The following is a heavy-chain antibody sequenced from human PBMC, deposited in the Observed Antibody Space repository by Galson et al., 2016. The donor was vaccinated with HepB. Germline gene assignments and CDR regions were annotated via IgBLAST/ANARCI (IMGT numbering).Heavy chain of an antibody. CDR1: GGSISSGSHY. D-gene: IGHD4-11*01. CDR3: ARESYSNYYFYMDV. Sequence: TLSLTCTVSGGSISSGSHYWSWIRQPAGKGLEWIGHVYLSGKTNYNPSLRSRVSVSVDASRNQFSLELSSVMAADTAMYFCARESYSNYYFYMDVWGKGTTVAVS. V-gene: IGHV4-61*09. CDR2: VYLSGKT. J-gene: IGHJ6*03.